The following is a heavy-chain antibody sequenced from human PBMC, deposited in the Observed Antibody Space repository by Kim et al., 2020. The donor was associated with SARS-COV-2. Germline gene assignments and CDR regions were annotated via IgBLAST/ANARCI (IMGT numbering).Heavy chain of an antibody. CDR2: ISYDGSNK. D-gene: IGHD1-26*01. J-gene: IGHJ6*02. CDR1: GFTFSSYA. CDR3: ARGHSGSYYYGMNV. V-gene: IGHV3-30-3*01. Sequence: GGSLRLSCAASGFTFSSYAMHWVRQAPGKGLEWVAVISYDGSNKYYADSVKGRFTISRDNSKNTLYLQMNSLRAEDTAVYYCARGHSGSYYYGMNVWGQGTTVTVSS.